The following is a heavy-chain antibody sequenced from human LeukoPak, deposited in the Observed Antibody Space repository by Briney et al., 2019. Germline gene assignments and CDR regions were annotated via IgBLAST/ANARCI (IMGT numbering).Heavy chain of an antibody. CDR2: INPSGGST. D-gene: IGHD6-19*01. J-gene: IGHJ4*02. CDR3: AREGSSGWYGDY. V-gene: IGHV1-46*04. CDR1: GYTFTSYY. Sequence: ASVKVSCKASGYTFTSYYMHWVRQTPGQGLEWMGIINPSGGSTSYAQKLQGRVTMTRDTSTSTVYMELSSLRSEDTAVYYCAREGSSGWYGDYWGQGTLVTVSS.